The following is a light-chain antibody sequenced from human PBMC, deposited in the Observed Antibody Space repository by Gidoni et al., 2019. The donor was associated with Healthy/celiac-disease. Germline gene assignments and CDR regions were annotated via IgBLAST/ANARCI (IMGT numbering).Light chain of an antibody. CDR1: QSISSL. V-gene: IGKV1-5*03. J-gene: IGKJ2*02. Sequence: IQMTQSPSTLSASVGDRVNITCRARQSISSLLAWYQQKPGKAPKLLIYKASSLESGVPSRFSGSGSGTEFTLTISSLQPDDFATYYCQQYNSYSRTFGQGTKLEIK. CDR2: KAS. CDR3: QQYNSYSRT.